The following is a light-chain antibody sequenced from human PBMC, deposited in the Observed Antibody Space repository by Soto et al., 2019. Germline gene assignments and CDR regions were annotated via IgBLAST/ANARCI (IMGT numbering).Light chain of an antibody. CDR3: HQYGISPGT. J-gene: IGKJ1*01. V-gene: IGKV3-20*01. Sequence: DIVLTQSPGTLSLSPGERVTLSCRASENANFLAWYQQKPGQAPRLLIYGASNRATCIPERFSGSGSGTDFTLTISSEETEDFAVYYCHQYGISPGTFGQASKMDVK. CDR1: ENANF. CDR2: GAS.